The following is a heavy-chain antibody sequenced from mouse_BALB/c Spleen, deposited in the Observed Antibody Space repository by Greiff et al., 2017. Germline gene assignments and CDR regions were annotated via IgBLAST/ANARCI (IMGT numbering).Heavy chain of an antibody. D-gene: IGHD1-2*01. CDR2: IDPENGNT. V-gene: IGHV14-3*02. J-gene: IGHJ3*01. Sequence: VQLQQSGAELVKPGASVKLSCTASGFNIKDTYMHWVKQRPEQGLEWIGWIDPENGNTIYDPKFQGKASITADTSSNTAYLQLSSLTSEDTAVYYCARGDYYGPWFAYWGQGTLVTVSA. CDR3: ARGDYYGPWFAY. CDR1: GFNIKDTY.